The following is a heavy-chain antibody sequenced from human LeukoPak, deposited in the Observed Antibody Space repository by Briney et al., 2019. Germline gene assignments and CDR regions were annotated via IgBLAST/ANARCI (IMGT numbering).Heavy chain of an antibody. J-gene: IGHJ5*02. V-gene: IGHV3-30-3*01. CDR2: ISYDGSNK. CDR3: ARGGQWLVFFELNWFDP. D-gene: IGHD6-19*01. CDR1: GFTFGSYA. Sequence: GGSLRLSCAASGFTFGSYAMHWVRQAPGKGLEWVAVISYDGSNKYYADSVKGRFTISRDNSKNTLYLQMNSLRAEDTAVYYCARGGQWLVFFELNWFDPWGQGTLVTVSS.